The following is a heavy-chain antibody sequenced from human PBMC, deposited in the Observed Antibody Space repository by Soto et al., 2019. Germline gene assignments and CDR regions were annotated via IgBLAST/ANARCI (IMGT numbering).Heavy chain of an antibody. D-gene: IGHD3-10*01. Sequence: SVKVSCKASGGTFSSYAISWVRQAPGQGLEWMGGIIPIFGTANYAQKFQGRVTITADESTSTAYMELSSLRSEDTAIYFCGRVMRSLLSITALDTWGQGTLVTVSS. CDR2: IIPIFGTA. CDR1: GGTFSSYA. CDR3: GRVMRSLLSITALDT. J-gene: IGHJ5*02. V-gene: IGHV1-69*13.